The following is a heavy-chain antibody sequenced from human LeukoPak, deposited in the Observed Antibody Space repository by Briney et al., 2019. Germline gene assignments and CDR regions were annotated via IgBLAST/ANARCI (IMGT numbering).Heavy chain of an antibody. CDR3: AIKTTVTTLGAYYYSGMDV. J-gene: IGHJ6*02. CDR2: IIPFFGTA. CDR1: GCTFSSYA. Sequence: SVKVSCKASGCTFSSYAISWVRQAPGQGLEWMGGIIPFFGTANYAQKFQGRVTITANESTSTAYMELSSLRSEDTAVYYCAIKTTVTTLGAYYYSGMDVWGQGTAVTVSS. V-gene: IGHV1-69*01. D-gene: IGHD4-17*01.